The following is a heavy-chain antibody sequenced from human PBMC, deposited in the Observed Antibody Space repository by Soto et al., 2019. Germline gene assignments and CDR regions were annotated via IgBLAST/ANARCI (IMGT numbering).Heavy chain of an antibody. D-gene: IGHD1-20*01. Sequence: GGSLRLSCAASGFSFSIYSMNWVRQSPGKGLEWVSYISGSSSAKNYADSLKGRFTGSRDNARNSLYLQLTSLRDEDTAVYFCAILTAMTNLFDSWGQGPLITVS. CDR3: AILTAMTNLFDS. J-gene: IGHJ4*02. V-gene: IGHV3-48*02. CDR1: GFSFSIYS. CDR2: ISGSSSAK.